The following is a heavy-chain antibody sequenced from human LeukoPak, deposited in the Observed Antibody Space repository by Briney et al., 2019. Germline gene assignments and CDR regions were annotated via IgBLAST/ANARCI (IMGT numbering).Heavy chain of an antibody. V-gene: IGHV3-23*01. J-gene: IGHJ4*02. Sequence: PGVSLRLSCAPSVFTFSNYSMNWVRQSRGEGLEWVSSISGSGGSTYYADSGKGRFTLFRANSRNTLFLQMNSLKADDTAVYYCAKGGGGVLASWGEATLVTVSS. CDR2: ISGSGGST. CDR3: AKGGGGVLAS. CDR1: VFTFSNYS. D-gene: IGHD3-16*01.